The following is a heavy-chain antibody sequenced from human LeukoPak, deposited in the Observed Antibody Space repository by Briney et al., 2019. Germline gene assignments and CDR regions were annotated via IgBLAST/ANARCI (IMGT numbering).Heavy chain of an antibody. CDR3: ASLHYYGSGSHDSFDI. CDR1: GGSMSSYY. V-gene: IGHV4-59*01. CDR2: IYSSGST. J-gene: IGHJ3*02. Sequence: PSETLSLTCTVSGGSMSSYYWSWIRQPPGKGLEWIGYIYSSGSTNYNPSLQSRVTISVDTSKNQFSLKLSSVTAADTAIYYCASLHYYGSGSHDSFDIWGQGTMVTVSS. D-gene: IGHD3-10*01.